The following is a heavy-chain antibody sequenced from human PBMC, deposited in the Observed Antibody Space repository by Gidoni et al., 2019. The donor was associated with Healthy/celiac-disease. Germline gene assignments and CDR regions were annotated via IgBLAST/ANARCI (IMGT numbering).Heavy chain of an antibody. CDR2: IWYDGSTK. D-gene: IGHD2-15*01. V-gene: IGHV3-33*01. J-gene: IGHJ3*02. CDR1: GFTFSSYG. CDR3: AREANIVVVVAANPTDAFDI. Sequence: QVQLVESGGGVVQPGRSLRLSCAASGFTFSSYGMHWVRQATGKGLEWVAVIWYDGSTKYYADSVKGRFTISRDNSKNTLYLQMKSLRAEDTAVYYCAREANIVVVVAANPTDAFDIWGQGTMVTVPS.